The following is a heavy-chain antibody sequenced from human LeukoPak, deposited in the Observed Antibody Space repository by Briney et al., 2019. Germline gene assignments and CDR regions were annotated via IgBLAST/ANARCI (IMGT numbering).Heavy chain of an antibody. CDR3: ATSPGYDY. J-gene: IGHJ4*02. CDR2: FDPEDGET. Sequence: ASVKVSCKVSGYTLSELSIHWVRQAPGKGLEWMGGFDPEDGETIYAQKFQGRVTMTEDTSTDTSYMALTSLRSEDTAVYSCATSPGYDYWGQGTLVTVSS. CDR1: GYTLSELS. V-gene: IGHV1-24*01. D-gene: IGHD1-14*01.